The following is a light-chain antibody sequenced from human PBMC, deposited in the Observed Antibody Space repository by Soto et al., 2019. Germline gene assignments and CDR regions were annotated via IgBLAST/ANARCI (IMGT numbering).Light chain of an antibody. CDR3: QQYEDIPPT. Sequence: DIQMTQSPSSLTASVGDSVTITCQASQDITNYLNWYQHKPGKAPKLLIYDASNLEPGVPSRFSGRGSGRDFTITISSLHPEDTATYYCQQYEDIPPTFGQGTRLDIK. J-gene: IGKJ5*01. V-gene: IGKV1-33*01. CDR2: DAS. CDR1: QDITNY.